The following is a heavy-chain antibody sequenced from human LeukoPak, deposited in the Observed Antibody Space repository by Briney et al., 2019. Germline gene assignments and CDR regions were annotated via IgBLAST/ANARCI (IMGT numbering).Heavy chain of an antibody. CDR3: AKVNEPLGGFDY. J-gene: IGHJ4*02. CDR1: GFTFYDYA. Sequence: PGGSLRLTCAASGFTFYDYAMHWVRQAPGKGLEWVSGISWNSGSIGYADSVKGRFTISRDNAKNSLYLQMNSLRAEDTALYYCAKVNEPLGGFDYWGQGTLVTVSS. CDR2: ISWNSGSI. V-gene: IGHV3-9*01. D-gene: IGHD3-16*01.